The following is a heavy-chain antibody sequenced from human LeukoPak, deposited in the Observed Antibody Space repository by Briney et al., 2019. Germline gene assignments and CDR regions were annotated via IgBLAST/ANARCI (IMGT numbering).Heavy chain of an antibody. Sequence: GGSLRLSCAVSGFTVSNAWMSWVRQAPGKGLEWVGRIKSKSDGGTTDYVAPVKGRFTISRDESKNTLYLQMSNLKTEDTAVYYAVWEYSRLFNSWGQGTLVTVSS. CDR3: VWEYSRLFNS. CDR2: IKSKSDGGTT. J-gene: IGHJ4*02. CDR1: GFTVSNAW. D-gene: IGHD3-16*01. V-gene: IGHV3-15*01.